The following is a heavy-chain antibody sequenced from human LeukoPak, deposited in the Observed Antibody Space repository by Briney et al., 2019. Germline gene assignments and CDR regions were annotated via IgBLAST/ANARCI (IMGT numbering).Heavy chain of an antibody. V-gene: IGHV3-21*01. CDR1: GFTFSSYS. D-gene: IGHD1-26*01. CDR3: AREGQVVGRTMSDY. J-gene: IGHJ4*02. CDR2: ISSSSSYI. Sequence: GGSLRLSCAASGFTFSSYSMNWVRQAPGKGLEWVSSISSSSSYIYYADSVKGRFTISRDNVKNSLYLQMNSLRAENTAVYYCAREGQVVGRTMSDYWGQGTLVTVSS.